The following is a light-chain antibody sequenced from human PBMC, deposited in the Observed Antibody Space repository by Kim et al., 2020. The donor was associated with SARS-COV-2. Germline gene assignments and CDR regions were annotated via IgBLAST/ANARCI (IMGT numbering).Light chain of an antibody. CDR2: YDS. CDR3: QVWDSSSDHRV. V-gene: IGLV3-21*04. CDR1: NIGSKS. J-gene: IGLJ3*02. Sequence: APGKEAWITCGGKNIGSKSMHWYQQKPGQAPVLVIYYDSDRPSGIPERFSGSNSGNTATLTISRVEAGDEADYYCQVWDSSSDHRVFGGGTQLTVL.